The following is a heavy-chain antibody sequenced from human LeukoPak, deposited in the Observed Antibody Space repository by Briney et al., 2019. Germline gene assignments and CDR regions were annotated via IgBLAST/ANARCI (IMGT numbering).Heavy chain of an antibody. J-gene: IGHJ5*02. CDR3: ARRPLHSQNWLAP. CDR2: IFPGDSGT. Sequence: GESLKISCKGYGDRFTSYWVARVRQMPGKGLEWMGIIFPGDSGTRYSPSIQGQVTISVDRSISTAYLQWSSLKASDTAIYYCARRPLHSQNWLAPWGQGTLVTVSS. V-gene: IGHV5-51*01. CDR1: GDRFTSYW.